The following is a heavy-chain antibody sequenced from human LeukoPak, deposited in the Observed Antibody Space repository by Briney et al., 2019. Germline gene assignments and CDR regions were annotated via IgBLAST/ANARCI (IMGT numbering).Heavy chain of an antibody. V-gene: IGHV1-69*13. Sequence: SVEVSCKASGGTFSSYAISWVRQAPGQGLEWMGGIIPIFGTANYAQKFQGRVTNTADESTSTAYMELSSLRSEDTAVYYCARDRMTVRGVNWFDPWGQGTLVTVSS. J-gene: IGHJ5*02. CDR2: IIPIFGTA. CDR3: ARDRMTVRGVNWFDP. D-gene: IGHD3-10*01. CDR1: GGTFSSYA.